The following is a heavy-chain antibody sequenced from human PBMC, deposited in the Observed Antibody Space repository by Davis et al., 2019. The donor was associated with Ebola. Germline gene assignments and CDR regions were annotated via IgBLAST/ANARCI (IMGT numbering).Heavy chain of an antibody. V-gene: IGHV5-51*01. J-gene: IGHJ6*02. CDR3: ARPRRASSYYYGMDV. Sequence: PGGSLRLSCKGSGYSFTSYWIGWVRQMHGKGLEWMGIIDPGDSDTRYSPSFQGQVTISVDKSISTAYLQWSSLKASDTAIYYCARPRRASSYYYGMDVWGQGSTVTVSS. CDR1: GYSFTSYW. CDR2: IDPGDSDT.